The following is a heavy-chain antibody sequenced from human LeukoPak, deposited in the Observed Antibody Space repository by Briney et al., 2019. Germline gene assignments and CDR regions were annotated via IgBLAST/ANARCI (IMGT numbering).Heavy chain of an antibody. CDR2: IIPILGIA. Sequence: GASVKVSCKASGSTFNSYYMHWVRQAPGQGLEWMGRIIPILGIANYAQKFQGRVTITADKSTSTAYMELSSLRSEDTAVYYCVAGAGEGIAAAPDWGAVSYFDLWGRGTLVTVSS. J-gene: IGHJ2*01. CDR3: VAGAGEGIAAAPDWGAVSYFDL. V-gene: IGHV1-69*02. CDR1: GSTFNSYY. D-gene: IGHD6-13*01.